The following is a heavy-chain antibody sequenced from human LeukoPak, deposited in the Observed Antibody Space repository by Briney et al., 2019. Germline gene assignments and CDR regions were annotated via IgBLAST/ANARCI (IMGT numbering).Heavy chain of an antibody. CDR1: GFTFSSYA. CDR3: VKGSTMVRGPFDY. J-gene: IGHJ4*02. V-gene: IGHV3-64*05. Sequence: GGSLRLSCSASGFTFSSYAMHWVRQAPGKGLEYVSVISSNGSNTYYADSVKGRFTISRDNSKNTLYFQMSSLRAEDTAVYYCVKGSTMVRGPFDYWGQGTLVTVSS. CDR2: ISSNGSNT. D-gene: IGHD3-10*01.